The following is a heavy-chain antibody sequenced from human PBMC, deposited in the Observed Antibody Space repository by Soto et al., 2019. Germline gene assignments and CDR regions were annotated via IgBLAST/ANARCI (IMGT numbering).Heavy chain of an antibody. Sequence: QVQLVQSGAEVQKPGSSVKVSCKASGGTFSSYTISWVRQAPGQGLEWMGRIIPILGRANNAQKFQGRVTITADKSTSTAYMELSSLRSEDTAVYYCARERATLTTIGSAFDIWGQGTMVTVSS. V-gene: IGHV1-69*08. J-gene: IGHJ3*02. CDR3: ARERATLTTIGSAFDI. CDR1: GGTFSSYT. D-gene: IGHD4-17*01. CDR2: IIPILGRA.